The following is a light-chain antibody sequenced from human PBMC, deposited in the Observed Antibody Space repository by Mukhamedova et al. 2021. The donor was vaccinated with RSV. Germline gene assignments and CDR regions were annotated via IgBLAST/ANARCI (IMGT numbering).Light chain of an antibody. CDR3: QQSYSPPLT. Sequence: WYQRRVHGKAPTLPIYSASTLHSGVPSRFTGSGSGTDFSLTIRNLQPEDFATYYCQQSYSPPLTFVGGTKVEIK. CDR2: SAS. J-gene: IGKJ4*01. V-gene: IGKV1-39*01.